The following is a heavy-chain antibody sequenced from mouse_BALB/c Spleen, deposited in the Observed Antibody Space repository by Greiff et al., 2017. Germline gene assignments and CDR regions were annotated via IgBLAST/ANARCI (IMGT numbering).Heavy chain of an antibody. D-gene: IGHD3-1*01. V-gene: IGHV1-87*01. CDR2: IYPGDGDT. CDR1: GYTFTSYW. Sequence: VQLVESGAELARPGASVKLSCKASGYTFTSYWMQWVKQRPGQGLEWIGAIYPGDGDTRYTQKFKGKATLTADKSSSTAYMQLSSLASEDSAVYYCARGATGPGSNWGQGTSVTVSS. CDR3: ARGATGPGSN. J-gene: IGHJ4*01.